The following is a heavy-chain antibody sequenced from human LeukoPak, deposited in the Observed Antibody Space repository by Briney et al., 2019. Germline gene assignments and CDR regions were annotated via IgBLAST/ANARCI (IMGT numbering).Heavy chain of an antibody. CDR3: AREGYSSGSFDY. CDR2: IYTSGNT. J-gene: IGHJ4*02. Sequence: SQTLSLTCTVSGGSISSGGYYWSWIRQPAGKGLEWIGRIYTSGNTNYNPSLKSRATISVDTSKNQFSLELSSVTAADTAVYYCAREGYSSGSFDYWGQGTLVTVSS. CDR1: GGSISSGGYY. D-gene: IGHD6-19*01. V-gene: IGHV4-61*02.